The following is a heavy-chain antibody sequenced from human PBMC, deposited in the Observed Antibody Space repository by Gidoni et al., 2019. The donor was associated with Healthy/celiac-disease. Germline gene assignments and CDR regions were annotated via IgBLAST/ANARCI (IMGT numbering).Heavy chain of an antibody. D-gene: IGHD3-10*01. V-gene: IGHV4-39*01. Sequence: QLQLQESGPGLVKPSETLSPTCTVPGGPISSSSYYWGWIRQPPGKGLEWIGSIYYSGSTYYNPSLKSRVTISVDTSKNQFSLKLSSVTAADTAVYYCARHRGECFDYWGQGTLVTVSS. J-gene: IGHJ4*02. CDR3: ARHRGECFDY. CDR2: IYYSGST. CDR1: GGPISSSSYY.